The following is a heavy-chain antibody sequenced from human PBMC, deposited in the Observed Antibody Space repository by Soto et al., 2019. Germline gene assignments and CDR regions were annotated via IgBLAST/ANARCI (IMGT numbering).Heavy chain of an antibody. CDR2: ISGSGGST. CDR1: GLTFSSYA. D-gene: IGHD1-26*01. J-gene: IGHJ4*02. Sequence: EVQLLESGGGLVQPGGSLRHSCAASGLTFSSYAMSWVRQAPGKGLEWVSVISGSGGSTYYADSVKGRFTISRDNSKNTLYLQMNSLRAEDTAVYYCAKRGSGSQFDYWGQGTLVNVSS. V-gene: IGHV3-23*01. CDR3: AKRGSGSQFDY.